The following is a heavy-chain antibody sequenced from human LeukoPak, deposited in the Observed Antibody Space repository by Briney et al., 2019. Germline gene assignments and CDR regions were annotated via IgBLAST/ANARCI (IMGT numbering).Heavy chain of an antibody. V-gene: IGHV4-39*01. CDR2: IYYSGST. D-gene: IGHD5-12*01. CDR3: ARHTIRGYDVSTFDY. J-gene: IGHJ4*02. CDR1: GGSIRSSSYY. Sequence: SETLSLTXTVSGGSIRSSSYYWGWIRQPPGKGLEWIGSIYYSGSTYYNPSLKSRVTISVDTSKNQFSLKLSSVTAADTAVYYCARHTIRGYDVSTFDYWGQGTLVTVSS.